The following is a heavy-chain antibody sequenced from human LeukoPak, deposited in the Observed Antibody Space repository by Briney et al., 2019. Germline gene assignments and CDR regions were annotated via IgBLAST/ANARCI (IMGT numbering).Heavy chain of an antibody. J-gene: IGHJ1*01. CDR1: GFTFSSYA. CDR2: ISGSGGST. Sequence: GGSLRLSCAASGFTFSSYAINWVRQAPGKGLEWVSAISGSGGSTYYADSVKGRFTISRDNSKNTLYLQMNSLRAEDTAVYYCAKEPYDDSSEEYFQHWGQGTLVTVSS. D-gene: IGHD3-22*01. CDR3: AKEPYDDSSEEYFQH. V-gene: IGHV3-23*01.